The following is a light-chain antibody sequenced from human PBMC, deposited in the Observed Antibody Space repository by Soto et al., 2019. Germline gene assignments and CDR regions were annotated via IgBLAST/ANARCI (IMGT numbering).Light chain of an antibody. CDR3: QQLDSSPHT. J-gene: IGKJ1*01. Sequence: EIVMTQSPATLSVSPGERATLSCRASQSLSSNSLAWYQHKPGQAPRLLIYGASSRATGIPDRFSGSGSGTDFSLTISSLEPEDFAIYYCQQLDSSPHTFGQGTKVEIK. CDR2: GAS. CDR1: QSLSSNS. V-gene: IGKV3-20*01.